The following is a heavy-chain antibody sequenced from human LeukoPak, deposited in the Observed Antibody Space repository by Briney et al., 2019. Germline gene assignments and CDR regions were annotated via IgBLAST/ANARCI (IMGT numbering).Heavy chain of an antibody. Sequence: ASVKVSCTASGYTFTSYYMHWVRQAPGQGLEWMGIINPSGGSTSYAQKFQGRVTMTRDTSTSTVYMELSSLRSEDTAVYYCARVRREVVLRYSPGHFPFDYWGQGTLVTVSS. CDR3: ARVRREVVLRYSPGHFPFDY. CDR1: GYTFTSYY. CDR2: INPSGGST. V-gene: IGHV1-46*01. J-gene: IGHJ4*02. D-gene: IGHD3-9*01.